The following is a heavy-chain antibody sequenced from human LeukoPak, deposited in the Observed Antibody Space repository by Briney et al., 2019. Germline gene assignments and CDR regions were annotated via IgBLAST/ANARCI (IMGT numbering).Heavy chain of an antibody. Sequence: GGSLRLSCVASGFTFSSYWMAWVRQAPGKGLEWVANTNQDGSEKNYVDSVKGRLTISRDNAKNSLCLQMNSLRAEDTAVYYCARDRGYSTFDMWGQGTMVTVSS. CDR1: GFTFSSYW. J-gene: IGHJ3*02. CDR3: ARDRGYSTFDM. CDR2: TNQDGSEK. D-gene: IGHD5-18*01. V-gene: IGHV3-7*05.